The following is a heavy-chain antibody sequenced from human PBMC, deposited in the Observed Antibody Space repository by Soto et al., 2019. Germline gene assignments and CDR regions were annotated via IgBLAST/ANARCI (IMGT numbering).Heavy chain of an antibody. V-gene: IGHV4-59*08. CDR3: ARHLWVGSSWYLGAVDI. CDR1: GDSISNYY. J-gene: IGHJ3*02. Sequence: QVQLQESGPGLVKPSETLSLTCNVSGDSISNYYWSWIRQPPGKGLEWIGYIYYSGSTNSNPSLTSSVTISVDTSKNQFSLKLNSVTAADTAVYYCARHLWVGSSWYLGAVDIWGQGTMVTVSS. D-gene: IGHD6-13*01. CDR2: IYYSGST.